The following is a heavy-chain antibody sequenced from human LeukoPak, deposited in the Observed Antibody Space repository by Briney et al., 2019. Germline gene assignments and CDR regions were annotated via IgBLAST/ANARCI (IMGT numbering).Heavy chain of an antibody. J-gene: IGHJ6*03. D-gene: IGHD2-2*01. CDR1: GGTFSSYA. CDR2: IIPIFGTA. V-gene: IGHV1-69*13. CDR3: ARNPGDCSNTSCSTGYYYYYMDV. Sequence: SVKVSCKASGGTFSSYAISWVRQAPGQGLEWMGGIIPIFGTANYAQKFQGRVTITADESTSTAYMELSSLRSEDTAVYYCARNPGDCSNTSCSTGYYYYYMDVWGKGTTVTVSS.